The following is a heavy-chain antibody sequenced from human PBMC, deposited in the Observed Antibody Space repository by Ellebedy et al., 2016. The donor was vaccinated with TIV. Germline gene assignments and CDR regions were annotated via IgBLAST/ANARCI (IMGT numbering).Heavy chain of an antibody. D-gene: IGHD3-16*02. CDR2: ITGNGVHT. CDR1: GFTFSNYA. V-gene: IGHV3-23*01. CDR3: ARASFFDVDLSGWYFDL. Sequence: GESLKISCAASGFTFSNYAMSWVRHIPGKRLEWVAGITGNGVHTWYADSVRGRFTMFRDNSKNTLYLQLKDLRTEDTAVYYCARASFFDVDLSGWYFDLWGRGTLVIVSS. J-gene: IGHJ2*01.